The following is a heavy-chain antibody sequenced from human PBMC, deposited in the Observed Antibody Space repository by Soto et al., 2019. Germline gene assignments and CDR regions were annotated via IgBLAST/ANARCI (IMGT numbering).Heavy chain of an antibody. CDR3: AKDMVRGVIHPILAY. CDR2: ISGSGGST. Sequence: EVQLLESGGGLVQPGGSLRLSCAASGLTFSSYAMTLVRQAPGKGLEWVSAISGSGGSTYYADSVKGRFNISRDNSKNTLYLQMNSLRAEDTAVYYCAKDMVRGVIHPILAYWGQGTLVTVSS. CDR1: GLTFSSYA. D-gene: IGHD3-10*01. J-gene: IGHJ4*02. V-gene: IGHV3-23*01.